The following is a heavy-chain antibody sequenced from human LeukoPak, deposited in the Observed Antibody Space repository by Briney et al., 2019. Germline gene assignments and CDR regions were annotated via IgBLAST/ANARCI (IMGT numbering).Heavy chain of an antibody. CDR2: IWYDGSNK. V-gene: IGHV3-33*08. CDR3: ATDPIAAVRFDH. Sequence: GGSLRLSCAASGFTISSYAMSWVRQAPGKGMEWVAVIWYDGSNKYYADSVKGRFTISRDNSKNTLYLQMNSLRAEDTAVYCCATDPIAAVRFDHGGQGTLVTVSS. CDR1: GFTISSYA. J-gene: IGHJ4*02. D-gene: IGHD6-13*01.